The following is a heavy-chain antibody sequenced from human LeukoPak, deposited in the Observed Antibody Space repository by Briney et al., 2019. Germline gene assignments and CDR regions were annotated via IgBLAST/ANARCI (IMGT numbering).Heavy chain of an antibody. CDR1: GGSISSSSYY. CDR3: ARIQGSYHVFDY. D-gene: IGHD1-26*01. V-gene: IGHV4-39*01. Sequence: SETLSLTCTVSGGSISSSSYYWGWIRQPPGKGLEWIGSIYYSGSTYYNPSLKSRVTISVDTSKNQFSLKLSSVTAADTAVYYCARIQGSYHVFDYWGQGTLVTVSS. CDR2: IYYSGST. J-gene: IGHJ4*02.